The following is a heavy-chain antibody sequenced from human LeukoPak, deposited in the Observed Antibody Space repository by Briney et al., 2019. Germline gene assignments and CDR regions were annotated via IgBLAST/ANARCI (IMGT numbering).Heavy chain of an antibody. Sequence: PSQTLSLTCTVSGGSISSGGYYWSWIRQHPGKGLEWTGYIYYSGTTYYNPSLKSRVTISVDTSKNQFSLKLSSVTAAETVVYYFARARYYASGPNFYFDYWGQGTLVAVSS. CDR2: IYYSGTT. CDR1: GGSISSGGYY. V-gene: IGHV4-31*03. CDR3: ARARYYASGPNFYFDY. J-gene: IGHJ4*02. D-gene: IGHD1-26*01.